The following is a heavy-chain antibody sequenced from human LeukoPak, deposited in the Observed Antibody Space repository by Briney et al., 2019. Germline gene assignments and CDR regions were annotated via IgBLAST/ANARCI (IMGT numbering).Heavy chain of an antibody. Sequence: PGGSLRLSCAASGFTLRSHAMSWVRQAPGRGREWVSAISVSGGNTYYADSVKGRFTISRDNSKNTLYLQMNSLRAEDTAVYYCAKGRYCSSTSCYYYYGMDVWGQGTTVTVSS. CDR3: AKGRYCSSTSCYYYYGMDV. CDR1: GFTLRSHA. J-gene: IGHJ6*02. CDR2: ISVSGGNT. D-gene: IGHD2-2*01. V-gene: IGHV3-23*01.